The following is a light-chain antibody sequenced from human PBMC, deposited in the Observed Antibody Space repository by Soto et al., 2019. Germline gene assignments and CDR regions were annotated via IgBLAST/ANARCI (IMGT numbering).Light chain of an antibody. J-gene: IGKJ1*01. V-gene: IGKV3-15*01. CDR2: GAS. CDR3: QQYKHWPPPWT. Sequence: EIVITQSPATLSVSPGERATLSCRASQSVSSNLAWYQQKPGQAPRLLIYGASTRATGIPARFSGSGSGTEFTLTISSLQSEDFAVYSCQQYKHWPPPWTFGQGTKVEIK. CDR1: QSVSSN.